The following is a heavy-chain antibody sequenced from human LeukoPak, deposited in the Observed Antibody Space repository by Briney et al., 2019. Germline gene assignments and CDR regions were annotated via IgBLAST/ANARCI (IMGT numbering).Heavy chain of an antibody. CDR3: ASPRSGYHYTFDY. CDR1: AASISNYY. V-gene: IGHV4-4*09. D-gene: IGHD5-12*01. CDR2: ISTSGST. Sequence: KPSETLSLTCAVSAASISNYYRSWIRQAPGKGLEWIGYISTSGSTNYNPSLKSRVSISLDTSKNRFSLNLNFVTAADTAVYYCASPRSGYHYTFDYWGQGALVTVSS. J-gene: IGHJ4*02.